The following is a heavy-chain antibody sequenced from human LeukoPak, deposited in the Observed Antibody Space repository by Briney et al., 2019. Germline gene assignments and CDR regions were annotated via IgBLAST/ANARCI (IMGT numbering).Heavy chain of an antibody. J-gene: IGHJ4*02. CDR2: ISGSGGST. Sequence: GGSLRLSCAASGFIFSSYAMSWVRQAPGKGLEWVSAISGSGGSTYYADSVKGRFTISRDNSKNTLYLQMNSLRAEDTAVYYCAKGNYGDYRPYYFDYWGQGTLVTVSS. D-gene: IGHD4-17*01. V-gene: IGHV3-23*01. CDR1: GFIFSSYA. CDR3: AKGNYGDYRPYYFDY.